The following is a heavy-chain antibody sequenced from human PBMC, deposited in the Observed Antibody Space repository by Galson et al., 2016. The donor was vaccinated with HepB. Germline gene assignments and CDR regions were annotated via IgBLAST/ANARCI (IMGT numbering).Heavy chain of an antibody. CDR3: AKGFCISTSCYAGFAGYHYMDV. D-gene: IGHD2-2*01. Sequence: SLRLSCAASGFTFASYWMHWVRQGPGKGLVWVSRINSDGSDTTYADSVKGRLTISRDNAKNTLYLQMNSLRAEDTAVYYRAKGFCISTSCYAGFAGYHYMDVWGKGTTVTVSS. V-gene: IGHV3-74*03. J-gene: IGHJ6*03. CDR2: INSDGSDT. CDR1: GFTFASYW.